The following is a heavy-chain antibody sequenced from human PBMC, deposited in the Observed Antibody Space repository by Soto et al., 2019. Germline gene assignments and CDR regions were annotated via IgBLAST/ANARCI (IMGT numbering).Heavy chain of an antibody. V-gene: IGHV1-18*01. CDR1: GYTSTSYG. CDR3: ARGLCSGGSCYDWFDP. Sequence: ASVKVSCKASGYTSTSYGISWVRQAPGQGVEWMGRISAYNGNTNYAQKLQGRVTMTTDTSTSTVYMELSSLRSEDTAVYYCARGLCSGGSCYDWFDPWGQGTLVTVSS. J-gene: IGHJ5*02. CDR2: ISAYNGNT. D-gene: IGHD2-15*01.